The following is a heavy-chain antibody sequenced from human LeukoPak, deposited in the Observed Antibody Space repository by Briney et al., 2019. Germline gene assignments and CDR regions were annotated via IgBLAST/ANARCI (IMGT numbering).Heavy chain of an antibody. Sequence: SSETLSLTCTVSGYSISSGYYWGWIRQPPGKGLEWIGSIYHSGSTYYNPSLKSRVTISVDTSKNQFSLKLSSVTAADTAVYYCAREEGEYYGSGSYYNVGWYFDLWGRGTLVTVSS. D-gene: IGHD3-10*01. CDR1: GYSISSGYY. J-gene: IGHJ2*01. CDR2: IYHSGST. CDR3: AREEGEYYGSGSYYNVGWYFDL. V-gene: IGHV4-38-2*02.